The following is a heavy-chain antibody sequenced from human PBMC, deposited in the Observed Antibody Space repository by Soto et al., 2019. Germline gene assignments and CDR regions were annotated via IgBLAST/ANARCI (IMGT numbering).Heavy chain of an antibody. CDR2: ISSDGATI. CDR3: VRVGIVARPY. J-gene: IGHJ4*02. Sequence: GGSLRLSCEVSGLTFSKFEMTWVRQAPGQGLEWVSSISSDGATIYYSDSVKGRFTISRDNDKNLPYLQMNSLKGEDTATYYCVRVGIVARPYWGQGTPVTVSS. V-gene: IGHV3-48*03. D-gene: IGHD2-21*01. CDR1: GLTFSKFE.